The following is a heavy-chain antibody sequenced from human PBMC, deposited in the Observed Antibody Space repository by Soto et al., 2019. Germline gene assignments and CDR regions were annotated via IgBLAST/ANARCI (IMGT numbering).Heavy chain of an antibody. CDR3: ARFGSSPYYYGMDV. Sequence: QVQLVQSGAEVKKPGASVKVSCKASGYTFTSYDINWVRQATGQGLEWMGWMNPNSGNTGYAQKFQGRVTMTTNTSISTAYMELSSLRSEDTAVYYCARFGSSPYYYGMDVWGQGTTVTVSS. V-gene: IGHV1-8*01. J-gene: IGHJ6*02. CDR2: MNPNSGNT. CDR1: GYTFTSYD. D-gene: IGHD6-6*01.